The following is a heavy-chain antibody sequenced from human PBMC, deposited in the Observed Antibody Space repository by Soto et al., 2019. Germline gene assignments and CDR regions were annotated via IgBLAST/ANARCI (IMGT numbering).Heavy chain of an antibody. CDR3: ARASFGYVSAFDI. CDR1: GFTFSSYD. Sequence: AGGSLRLSCAASGFTFSSYDMHWVRQATGKGLEWVSATGTAGDTYYPGSVKGRFTISRENAKNSLYLQMNSLRAGDTAVYYCARASFGYVSAFDIWGQGTMVTVSS. J-gene: IGHJ3*02. D-gene: IGHD5-12*01. V-gene: IGHV3-13*01. CDR2: TGTAGDT.